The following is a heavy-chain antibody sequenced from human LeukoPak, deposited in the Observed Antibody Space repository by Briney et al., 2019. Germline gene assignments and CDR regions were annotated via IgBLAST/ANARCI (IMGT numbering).Heavy chain of an antibody. J-gene: IGHJ4*02. CDR3: AKNVVVKRYIDY. V-gene: IGHV3-23*01. Sequence: AGGSLRLSCAASGFTFSNHAMSWVRQTPGKGLQWVSVISGSGRTTEYADSVKGRFTISRDNSKNTLSLQMNSLRVEDTAIYYCAKNVVVKRYIDYWGQGTLATVSS. CDR2: ISGSGRTT. D-gene: IGHD2-15*01. CDR1: GFTFSNHA.